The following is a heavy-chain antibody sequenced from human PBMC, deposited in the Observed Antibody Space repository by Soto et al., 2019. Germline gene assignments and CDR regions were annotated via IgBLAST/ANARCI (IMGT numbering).Heavy chain of an antibody. J-gene: IGHJ4*02. V-gene: IGHV4-59*01. CDR1: GGSISGSY. Sequence: SETLSLTCSVSGGSISGSYWGWIRQSPGKGLEWLGYVYYTGSTNYSPSLRSRVSISVDTSKNEFSLRLSSVTAADTAVYFCARSVAVPGAHIDYWGQGTQVTVSS. CDR2: VYYTGST. D-gene: IGHD6-19*01. CDR3: ARSVAVPGAHIDY.